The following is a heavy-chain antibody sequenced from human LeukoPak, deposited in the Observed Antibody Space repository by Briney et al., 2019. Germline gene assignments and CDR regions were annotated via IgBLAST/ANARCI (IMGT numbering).Heavy chain of an antibody. J-gene: IGHJ4*02. Sequence: TSETLSLTCTVSGGSISSYYWSWIRQPPGKGLEWIGYISYSGSTDHSPSLKSRVTISVDTSKNQFSLKLRSVTAADTAVYYCARQRLRLGEISHWGQGTLVTFSS. CDR3: ARQRLRLGEISH. CDR1: GGSISSYY. D-gene: IGHD3-16*01. V-gene: IGHV4-59*08. CDR2: ISYSGST.